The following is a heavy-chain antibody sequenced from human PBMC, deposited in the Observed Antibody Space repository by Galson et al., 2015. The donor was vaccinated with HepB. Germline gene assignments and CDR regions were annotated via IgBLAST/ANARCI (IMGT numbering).Heavy chain of an antibody. Sequence: SLRLSCAASGFTFSSYGMHWVRQAPGKGLEWVAVIWYDGSNKYYADSVKGRFTISRDNSKNTLYLQMNSLRAEDTAVYYCGGYSYGYDVGWFDPWGQGTLVTVSS. CDR3: GGYSYGYDVGWFDP. CDR2: IWYDGSNK. J-gene: IGHJ5*02. V-gene: IGHV3-33*01. D-gene: IGHD5-18*01. CDR1: GFTFSSYG.